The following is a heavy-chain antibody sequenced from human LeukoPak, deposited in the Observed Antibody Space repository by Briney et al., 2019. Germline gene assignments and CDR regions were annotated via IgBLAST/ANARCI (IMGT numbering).Heavy chain of an antibody. CDR2: IYYSGST. CDR3: ARDRVYYDSSGYPGDAFDI. D-gene: IGHD3-22*01. CDR1: GGSISSGDYY. Sequence: TLSLTCTVSGGSISSGDYYWSWIRQPPGKGLEWIGYIYYSGSTYYNPSLKSRVTISVDTSKNQFSLKLSSVTAADTAVYYCARDRVYYDSSGYPGDAFDIWGQGTMVTVSS. J-gene: IGHJ3*02. V-gene: IGHV4-30-4*01.